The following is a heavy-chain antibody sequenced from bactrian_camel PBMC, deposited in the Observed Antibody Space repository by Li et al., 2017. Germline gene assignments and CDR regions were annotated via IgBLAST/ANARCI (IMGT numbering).Heavy chain of an antibody. CDR1: GITYRGPC. V-gene: IGHV3S26*01. D-gene: IGHD1*01. CDR3: VIFTWTGN. Sequence: QVQLVESGGGSVQAEGSLKLSCVASGITYRGPCMGWFRQVPGHERERVAAFDADGSTSYADSVKGRFTISRDNAKKTLYLQLNNLKTEDTAMYYCVIFTWTGNWGQGTQVTVS. CDR2: FDADGST. J-gene: IGHJ4*01.